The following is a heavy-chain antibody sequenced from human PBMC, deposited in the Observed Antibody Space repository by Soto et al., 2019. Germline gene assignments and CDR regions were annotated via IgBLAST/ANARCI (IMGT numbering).Heavy chain of an antibody. CDR2: ISGSGGST. D-gene: IGHD6-19*01. Sequence: GGSLRLSCAASGLTFSSYAMSWVRQAPGKGLEWVSAISGSGGSTYYADSVKGRFTISRDNSKNTLYLQMNSLRAEDTAVYYCAKDYSSGSKAPYYFDYWGQGTLVTVSS. V-gene: IGHV3-23*01. CDR1: GLTFSSYA. J-gene: IGHJ4*02. CDR3: AKDYSSGSKAPYYFDY.